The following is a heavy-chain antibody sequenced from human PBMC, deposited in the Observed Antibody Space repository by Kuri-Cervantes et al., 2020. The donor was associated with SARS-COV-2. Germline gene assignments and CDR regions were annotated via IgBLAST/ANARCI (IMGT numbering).Heavy chain of an antibody. V-gene: IGHV3-33*01. D-gene: IGHD3-9*01. J-gene: IGHJ6*02. Sequence: GGSLRLSCAASEFTLSSYGMHWVPQAPGEGLEWVAVIWSDGTNKYYADSAKGRFTISRDHSKNTLYLQMNSLRAEDTAVYFCARALYGGRLDYSPTSGYYYEGMDVWGQGTMVTVSS. CDR2: IWSDGTNK. CDR1: EFTLSSYG. CDR3: ARALYGGRLDYSPTSGYYYEGMDV.